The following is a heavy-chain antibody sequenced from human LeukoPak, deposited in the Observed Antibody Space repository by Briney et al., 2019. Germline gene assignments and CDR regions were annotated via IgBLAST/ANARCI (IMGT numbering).Heavy chain of an antibody. CDR3: ARLAATSWGFFDP. CDR1: GFTFKSYG. V-gene: IGHV3-33*01. D-gene: IGHD2-2*01. CDR2: IRNDGKTQ. J-gene: IGHJ2*01. Sequence: GGSLRLSCAASGFTFKSYGLHWVRRAPRKGLEWVAFIRNDGKTQYYADSVKGRFTISRDNSRNTMFLQMKSLRPEDTAVYYCARLAATSWGFFDPWGRGTLVTVSS.